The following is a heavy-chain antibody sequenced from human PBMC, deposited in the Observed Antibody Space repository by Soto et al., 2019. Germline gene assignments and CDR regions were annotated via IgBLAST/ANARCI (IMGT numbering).Heavy chain of an antibody. J-gene: IGHJ3*02. CDR1: GGSISSSSYY. V-gene: IGHV4-39*01. CDR3: ARHRRIRDGYNGGAFDI. Sequence: SETLSLTCTVSGGSISSSSYYWGWIRQPPGKGLEWIGSIYYSGSTYYNPSLKSRVTISVDTSKNQFSLKLSSVTAADTAVYYCARHRRIRDGYNGGAFDIWGQGTMVT. D-gene: IGHD2-8*01. CDR2: IYYSGST.